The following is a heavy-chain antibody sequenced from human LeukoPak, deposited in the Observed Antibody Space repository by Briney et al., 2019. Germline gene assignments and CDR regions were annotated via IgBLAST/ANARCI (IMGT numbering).Heavy chain of an antibody. CDR3: ATSPGIAAPSGDYFDH. J-gene: IGHJ4*02. D-gene: IGHD6-13*01. CDR2: INTNTGNP. CDR1: GYTFNSYA. Sequence: ASVKVSCKASGYTFNSYAMNWVRQAPGQGPEWMGWINTNTGNPTYAQGFTGRFVFSLDTSVSTAYLQISSLKAEDTAVYYCATSPGIAAPSGDYFDHWGQGTLVTVSS. V-gene: IGHV7-4-1*02.